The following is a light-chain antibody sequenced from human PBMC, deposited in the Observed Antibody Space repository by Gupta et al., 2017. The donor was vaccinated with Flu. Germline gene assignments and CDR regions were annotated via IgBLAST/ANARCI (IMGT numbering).Light chain of an antibody. CDR1: QGISSY. V-gene: IGKV1-9*01. CDR3: HPHNSYPLIT. CDR2: AAS. J-gene: IGKJ4*01. Sequence: DIQLTQSPSLLSASVGDRVTITCRASQGISSYLAWYQQKPGKAPKLLIYAASTLQSGVTSRFSGSGCGREFTLTNSSRQPEDCASYYCHPHNSYPLITFGGGTKVEIK.